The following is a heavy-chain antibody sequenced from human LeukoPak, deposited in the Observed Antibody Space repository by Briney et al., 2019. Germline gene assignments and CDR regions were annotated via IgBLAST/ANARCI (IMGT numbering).Heavy chain of an antibody. Sequence: SETLSLTCAVYGGSFSGYYWSWIRQPPGKGLEWIGEINHSGSTNYNPSLKSRVTISVDTSKNQFSLKLSSVTAADTAVYYCAKSNGYRLIDIWGQGTMVTVSS. V-gene: IGHV4-34*01. J-gene: IGHJ3*02. CDR1: GGSFSGYY. CDR2: INHSGST. D-gene: IGHD3-22*01. CDR3: AKSNGYRLIDI.